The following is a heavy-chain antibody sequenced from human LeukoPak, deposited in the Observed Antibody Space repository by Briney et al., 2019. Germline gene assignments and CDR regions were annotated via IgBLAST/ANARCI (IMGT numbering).Heavy chain of an antibody. CDR1: GGSISNY. Sequence: SETLSLTCTVSGGSISNYWSWIRQPPGKGLEWIGYIYSSGSTNFNPSLKSRVTISVDTSKNHFSLNLSSVTAADTAVYYCARWGSIAAARFDYWGQGNLVTVSS. V-gene: IGHV4-59*01. CDR3: ARWGSIAAARFDY. CDR2: IYSSGST. J-gene: IGHJ4*02. D-gene: IGHD6-13*01.